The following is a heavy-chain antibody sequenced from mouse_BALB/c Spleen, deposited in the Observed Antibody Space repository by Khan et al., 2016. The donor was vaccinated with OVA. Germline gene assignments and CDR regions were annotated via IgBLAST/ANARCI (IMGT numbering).Heavy chain of an antibody. CDR3: ARSYGSWAMDY. CDR2: VTYSGNT. D-gene: IGHD1-1*01. V-gene: IGHV3-8*02. J-gene: IGHJ4*01. Sequence: EVQLQESGPSLVKPSQTLSLTCSVTGDSITSGFWNWIRKFPRNKFEYMGYVTYSGNTYYNPSLKSRISITRDTSKSQYYLQLNSVTTEDTATYFCARSYGSWAMDYWGQGTSVTVSS. CDR1: GDSITSGF.